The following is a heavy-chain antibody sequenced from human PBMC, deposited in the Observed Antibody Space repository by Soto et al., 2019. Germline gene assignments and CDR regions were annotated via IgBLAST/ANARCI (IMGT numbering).Heavy chain of an antibody. V-gene: IGHV1-18*01. J-gene: IGHJ6*02. CDR2: ISAYNGNT. CDR3: ARDLVVVVPAAPWNYYYGMDV. CDR1: GYTFTSYG. Sequence: AAVKVSCKASGYTFTSYGISWVRQAPGQGLEWMGWISAYNGNTNYAQKLQGRVTMTTDTSTSTAYMELRSLRSDDTAVYYCARDLVVVVPAAPWNYYYGMDVWGQGTTVTVSS. D-gene: IGHD2-2*01.